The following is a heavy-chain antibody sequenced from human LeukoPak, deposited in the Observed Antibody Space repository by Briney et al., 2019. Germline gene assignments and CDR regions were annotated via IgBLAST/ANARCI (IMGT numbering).Heavy chain of an antibody. CDR3: AKSSGWYSGHAFDI. CDR1: GFSFSSHG. CDR2: INHSGST. V-gene: IGHV4-34*01. J-gene: IGHJ3*02. D-gene: IGHD6-19*01. Sequence: PGGSLRLSCAASGFSFSSHGMSWIRQPPGKGLEWIGEINHSGSTNYNPSLKSRVTISVDTSKNQFSLKLSSVTAADTAVYYCAKSSGWYSGHAFDIWGQGTMVTVSS.